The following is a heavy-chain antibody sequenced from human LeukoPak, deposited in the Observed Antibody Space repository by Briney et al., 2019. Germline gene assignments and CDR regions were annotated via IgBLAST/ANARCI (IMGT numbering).Heavy chain of an antibody. J-gene: IGHJ4*02. Sequence: GGSLRLSCAASGFSVSSNFMSWVRQAPGKGLEWVSFIYSGGSTYYADSVKGRFTISRDNSKNTLYLQMNSLRAEDAAVYYCASDFGHWGQGTLVTVSS. CDR1: GFSVSSNF. CDR3: ASDFGH. V-gene: IGHV3-53*01. CDR2: IYSGGST.